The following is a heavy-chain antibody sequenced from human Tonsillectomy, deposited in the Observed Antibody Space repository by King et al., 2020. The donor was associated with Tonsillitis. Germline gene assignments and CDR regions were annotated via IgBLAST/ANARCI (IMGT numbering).Heavy chain of an antibody. CDR1: GDSISSSNW. D-gene: IGHD3-22*01. V-gene: IGHV4-4*02. CDR3: ARGESSGYYGSCYFDY. CDR2: IYHSGST. J-gene: IGHJ4*02. Sequence: LQLQESGPGLVKPSGTLSLTCVVSGDSISSSNWWSWVRQPPGKGLEWIGEIYHSGSTYYNPSLKSRVTISVDKSKNQFSLKLSSVTAADTAVYYCARGESSGYYGSCYFDYWGQGTLVTVSS.